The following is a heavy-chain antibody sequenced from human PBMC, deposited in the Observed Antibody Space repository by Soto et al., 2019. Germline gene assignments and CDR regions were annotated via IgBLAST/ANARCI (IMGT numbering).Heavy chain of an antibody. CDR1: GVRLWSYA. Sequence: LSSAASGVRLWSYAVGGARQAPGKGLEWVSAISGSGGSTYYADSVKGRFTISRDNSKNTLYLQMNSLRAEDTAVYYCANYVGSSSWYGPHWGQGTLVPSP. CDR3: ANYVGSSSWYGPH. V-gene: IGHV3-23*01. D-gene: IGHD6-13*01. J-gene: IGHJ4*02. CDR2: ISGSGGST.